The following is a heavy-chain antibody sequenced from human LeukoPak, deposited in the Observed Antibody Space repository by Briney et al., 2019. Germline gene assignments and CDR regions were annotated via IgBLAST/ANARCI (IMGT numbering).Heavy chain of an antibody. CDR3: ARESGYDSYYFDY. D-gene: IGHD5-12*01. Sequence: GGSLRLSCAASGFTFSSYWMSWVRQAPGKGLEWVANIKQDGSVKYYMDSVEGRFTISRDNAKKSLYLQMNSLRAEDTAVYYCARESGYDSYYFDYWGQGTLVTVSS. J-gene: IGHJ4*02. V-gene: IGHV3-7*03. CDR2: IKQDGSVK. CDR1: GFTFSSYW.